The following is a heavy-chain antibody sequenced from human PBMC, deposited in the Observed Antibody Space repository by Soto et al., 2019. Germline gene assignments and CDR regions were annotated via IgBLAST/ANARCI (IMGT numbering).Heavy chain of an antibody. J-gene: IGHJ6*02. D-gene: IGHD6-19*01. Sequence: GASVKVSCKASGYTFTSYGISWVRQAPGQGLEWMGWISAYNGNTNYAQKLQGRVTMTTDTSTSTAYMGLRSLRSDDTAVYYCAGSSGWYRSYYYYYGMDVWGQGTTVPVS. CDR2: ISAYNGNT. V-gene: IGHV1-18*01. CDR3: AGSSGWYRSYYYYYGMDV. CDR1: GYTFTSYG.